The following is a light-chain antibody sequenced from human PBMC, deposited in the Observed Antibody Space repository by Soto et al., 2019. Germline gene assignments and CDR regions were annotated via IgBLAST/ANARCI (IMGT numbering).Light chain of an antibody. V-gene: IGLV2-14*03. CDR2: DVT. CDR3: SSFASSIPLV. J-gene: IGLJ2*01. Sequence: QSVLTQPASVSGSPGQSVTISCTGTSSDVGGYNYVSWYQQHPGKAPKLLICDVTNRPSGVSNRFSGSKSGNTASLTISGLQTEDEADYYCSSFASSIPLVFFGGSKLTVL. CDR1: SSDVGGYNY.